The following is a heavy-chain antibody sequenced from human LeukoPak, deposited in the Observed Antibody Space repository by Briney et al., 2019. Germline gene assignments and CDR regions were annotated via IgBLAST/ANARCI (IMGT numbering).Heavy chain of an antibody. CDR3: VKEERGYSHGGY. CDR2: VSDGGAKT. Sequence: GGSLRLSCAASGFTFSNCAMSWVRQPPGRGLEWVSAVSDGGAKTWYADSVKGRFTISRDNSKNTVSLQMTNLRADDTARYYCVKEERGYSHGGYWGQGTLVTVSS. D-gene: IGHD5-18*01. J-gene: IGHJ4*02. V-gene: IGHV3-23*01. CDR1: GFTFSNCA.